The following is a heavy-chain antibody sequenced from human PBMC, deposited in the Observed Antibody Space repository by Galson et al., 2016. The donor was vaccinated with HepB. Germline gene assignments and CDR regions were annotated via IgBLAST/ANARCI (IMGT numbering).Heavy chain of an antibody. Sequence: ISNIKWWSWVRQPPGKGLEWIGEIYHSGRTNYNLSLKSRVTISVDKSKNQFSLNLNSVTAADTAVYYCARVSGYDSPDAFDIWGQGTMVTVSS. V-gene: IGHV4-4*02. J-gene: IGHJ3*02. CDR1: ISNIKW. CDR3: ARVSGYDSPDAFDI. D-gene: IGHD5-12*01. CDR2: IYHSGRT.